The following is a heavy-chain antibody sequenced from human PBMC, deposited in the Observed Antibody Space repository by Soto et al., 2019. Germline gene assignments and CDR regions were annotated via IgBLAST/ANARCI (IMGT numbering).Heavy chain of an antibody. CDR1: GGSISSYY. D-gene: IGHD3-22*01. J-gene: IGHJ6*02. Sequence: SETLSLTCTVSGGSISSYYWSWIRQPPGKGLEWIGYIYYSGSTNYNPSLKSRVTISVDTSKNQFSLKLSSVTAADTAVYYCARYYYDSSGYYYGLQDYYYGMDVWAQGTTVTVSS. CDR3: ARYYYDSSGYYYGLQDYYYGMDV. V-gene: IGHV4-59*08. CDR2: IYYSGST.